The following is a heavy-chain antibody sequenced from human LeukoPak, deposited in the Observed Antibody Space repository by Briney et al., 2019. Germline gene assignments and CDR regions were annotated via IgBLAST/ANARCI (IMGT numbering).Heavy chain of an antibody. CDR1: GGSFSGYY. CDR2: INHSGST. CDR3: ARGFSGPYNWFDP. J-gene: IGHJ5*02. Sequence: SETLSLTCAVYGGSFSGYYWSWIRQPPGKGLEWIGEINHSGSTKYNPSLKSRVTISVGTSKNQFSLKLSSVTAADTAVYYCARGFSGPYNWFDPWGQGTLVTVSS. V-gene: IGHV4-34*01. D-gene: IGHD1-14*01.